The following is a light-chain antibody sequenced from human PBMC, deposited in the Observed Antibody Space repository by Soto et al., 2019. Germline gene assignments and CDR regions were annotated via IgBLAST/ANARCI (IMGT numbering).Light chain of an antibody. CDR2: GVS. CDR1: SCDIGACYH. Sequence: QSVLPQPPSVSGAPGQRVTISCAGSSCDIGACYHVPWYQHPPGKAPKLMIYGVSNRPSGVSNRFSGSKSGYTASLTISGLQAEDEADYYCNSHTSSGFRVFGTGTKVTVL. V-gene: IGLV2-14*01. J-gene: IGLJ1*01. CDR3: NSHTSSGFRV.